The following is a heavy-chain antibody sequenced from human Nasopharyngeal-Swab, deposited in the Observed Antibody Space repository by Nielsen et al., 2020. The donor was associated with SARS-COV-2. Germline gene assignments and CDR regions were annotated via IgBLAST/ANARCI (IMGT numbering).Heavy chain of an antibody. CDR2: INTNTGNP. CDR3: ARDDRVTIFGVAIGEGVGMDV. V-gene: IGHV7-4-1*02. J-gene: IGHJ6*02. Sequence: ASVKVSCKASGYTFTSYAMNWVRQAPGQGLEWMGWINTNTGNPTYAQGFTGRFVFSLDTSVSTAYLQISSLKAEDTAVYYCARDDRVTIFGVAIGEGVGMDVWGQGTTVTVSS. CDR1: GYTFTSYA. D-gene: IGHD3-3*01.